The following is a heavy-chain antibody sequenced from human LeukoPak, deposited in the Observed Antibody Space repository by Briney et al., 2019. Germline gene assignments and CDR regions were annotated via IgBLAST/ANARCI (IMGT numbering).Heavy chain of an antibody. D-gene: IGHD4-17*01. CDR2: INQRGNT. J-gene: IGHJ2*01. CDR3: ARTTVTVVYWYFGL. V-gene: IGHV4-34*01. Sequence: SETLSLTCSVLGGSFGGHFWSWIRQPPGKSLEWMGEINQRGNTDYNPSLKSRVALSMDTSKNQFSLKLNSMPAADTAMYYCARTTVTVVYWYFGLWGRGSPVTVSS. CDR1: GGSFGGHF.